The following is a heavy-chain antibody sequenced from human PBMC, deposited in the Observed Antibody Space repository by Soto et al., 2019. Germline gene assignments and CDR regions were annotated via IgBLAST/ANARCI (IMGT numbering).Heavy chain of an antibody. CDR2: IFYAGNT. CDR1: GGSISSSRSY. D-gene: IGHD6-13*01. CDR3: ARQAAAPGIDLWFDP. Sequence: SETLSLTCNVSGGSISSSRSYWAWFRQPPGKELEWIANIFYAGNTYYNPSLKSRVTVSVDTSKNQFSLKLDSVTAAGTAVYYCARQAAAPGIDLWFDPWGQGTLVTVSS. V-gene: IGHV4-39*01. J-gene: IGHJ5*02.